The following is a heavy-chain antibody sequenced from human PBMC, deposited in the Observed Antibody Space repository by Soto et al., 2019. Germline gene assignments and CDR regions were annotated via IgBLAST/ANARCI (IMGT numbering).Heavy chain of an antibody. CDR1: EDSFTGYW. CDR3: ARRPPTPPALVTWYFDL. J-gene: IGHJ2*01. CDR2: IYPGDSDT. D-gene: IGHD5-18*01. Sequence: PGESLKISCKGSEDSFTGYWIAWVRQKPGKGLEWVGDIYPGDSDTRYSPSFQGHVTISVDKSISTAYLQWSSLKASDTATYYCARRPPTPPALVTWYFDLWGRGTQVTVSS. V-gene: IGHV5-51*01.